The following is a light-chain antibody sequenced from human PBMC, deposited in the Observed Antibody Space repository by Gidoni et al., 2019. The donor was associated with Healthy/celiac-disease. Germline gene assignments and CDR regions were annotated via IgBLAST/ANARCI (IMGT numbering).Light chain of an antibody. Sequence: QSALTQPASVSASPRQSINISCTGTSSDVGSYNFSSWYQQHPGKAPKLMIYEGSKRPSGVSNRFSGSKSGNTASLTISGLQAEDEADYYCCSYAGSSTFVVFGGGTKLTVL. CDR2: EGS. CDR3: CSYAGSSTFVV. V-gene: IGLV2-23*01. CDR1: SSDVGSYNF. J-gene: IGLJ2*01.